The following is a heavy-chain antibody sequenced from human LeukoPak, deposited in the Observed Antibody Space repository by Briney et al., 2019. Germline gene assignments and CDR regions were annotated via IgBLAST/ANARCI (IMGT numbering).Heavy chain of an antibody. CDR3: ARHRLGGSYFDY. CDR1: GGTFSSYT. J-gene: IGHJ4*02. D-gene: IGHD1-26*01. CDR2: IIPILGIA. V-gene: IGHV1-69*02. Sequence: GSSVKVSCKASGGTFSSYTISWVRQAPGQGLEWMGRIIPILGIANYAQKFQGRVTITADKSTSTAYMELSSLRSEDTAVYYCARHRLGGSYFDYWGQGPLVTVSS.